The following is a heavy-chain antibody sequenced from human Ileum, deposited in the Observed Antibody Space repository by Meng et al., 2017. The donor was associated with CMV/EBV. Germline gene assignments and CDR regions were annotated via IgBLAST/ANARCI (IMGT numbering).Heavy chain of an antibody. CDR3: AKSRGSEDYRPVGD. CDR2: IYSGGSST. V-gene: IGHV3-23*03. J-gene: IGHJ4*02. CDR1: GFTFSSYA. Sequence: GESLKISCAASGFTFSSYAMSWVRQAPGKGLEWVSLIYSGGSSTKYADSVKGRFTISRDNSKNTLYLQMNSLRAEDTAVYYCAKSRGSEDYRPVGDWGQGTLVTVSS. D-gene: IGHD3-10*01.